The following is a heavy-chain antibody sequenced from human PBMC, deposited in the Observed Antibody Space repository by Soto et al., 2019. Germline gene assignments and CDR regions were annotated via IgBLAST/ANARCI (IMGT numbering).Heavy chain of an antibody. D-gene: IGHD2-2*01. CDR3: ARDLTIVPATHPRLENYGMDV. CDR1: GYSFTSYG. Sequence: ASVKVSCKASGYSFTSYGISWVRRAPGQGLEWMGWISPYNGHTQFVQRFQGRVSMTTDTSTKTAYMELRNLRSDDTAHYYCARDLTIVPATHPRLENYGMDVWGQGTTVTVSS. J-gene: IGHJ6*02. V-gene: IGHV1-18*01. CDR2: ISPYNGHT.